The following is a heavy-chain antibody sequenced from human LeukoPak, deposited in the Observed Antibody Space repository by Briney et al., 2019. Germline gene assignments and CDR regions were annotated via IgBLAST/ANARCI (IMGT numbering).Heavy chain of an antibody. J-gene: IGHJ3*02. V-gene: IGHV1-24*01. CDR3: ATAHPGYCSSTSCHGDAFDI. Sequence: ASVKVSCTVSGYTLTELSMHWVRQAPGKGLEWMGGVDPEDGETIYAQKFQGRVTMTEDTSTDTAYMELSSLRSEDTTVYYCATAHPGYCSSTSCHGDAFDIWGQGTMVTVSS. CDR2: VDPEDGET. CDR1: GYTLTELS. D-gene: IGHD2-2*01.